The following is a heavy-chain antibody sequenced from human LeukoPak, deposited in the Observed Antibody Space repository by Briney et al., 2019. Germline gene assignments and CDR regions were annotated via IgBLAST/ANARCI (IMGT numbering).Heavy chain of an antibody. J-gene: IGHJ2*01. CDR3: ARDRTYYDILTGPTRPYFDL. CDR1: GFTFSSYW. Sequence: PGASLRLSCAASGFTFSSYWMSWVRQAPGKGLEWVANIKQDGSEKYYVDSVKGRFTISRDNAKNSLYLQMNSLRAEDTAVYYCARDRTYYDILTGPTRPYFDLWGRGTLVTVSS. CDR2: IKQDGSEK. D-gene: IGHD3-9*01. V-gene: IGHV3-7*03.